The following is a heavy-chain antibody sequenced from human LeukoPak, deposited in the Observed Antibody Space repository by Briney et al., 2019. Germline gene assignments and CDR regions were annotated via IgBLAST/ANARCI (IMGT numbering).Heavy chain of an antibody. CDR1: GGSITSHF. V-gene: IGHV4-59*11. D-gene: IGHD1-26*01. J-gene: IGHJ4*02. Sequence: SETLSLTCTVSGGSITSHFWSWIRQPPGKGLEWIGYIYHCGITNYNPSLKSRVTISVDTSKNQFSLELNSVTAADTAVYYCARDGYSGSSLFDSWGQGTLVTVSS. CDR2: IYHCGIT. CDR3: ARDGYSGSSLFDS.